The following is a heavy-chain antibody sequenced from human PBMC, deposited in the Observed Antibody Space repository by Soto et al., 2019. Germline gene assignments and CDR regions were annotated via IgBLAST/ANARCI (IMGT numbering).Heavy chain of an antibody. D-gene: IGHD3-9*01. J-gene: IGHJ4*02. CDR2: ISSSGITI. CDR3: ARDLTGYFFDF. CDR1: GFTFSTYT. V-gene: IGHV3-48*04. Sequence: GGSLRLSCAASGFTFSTYTMHWVRQAPGKGLEWVSYISSSGITIYYPDSVKGRFAISRDNAKNSLYLQMNSLRAEDTAVYYCARDLTGYFFDFWGQGSLVTVSS.